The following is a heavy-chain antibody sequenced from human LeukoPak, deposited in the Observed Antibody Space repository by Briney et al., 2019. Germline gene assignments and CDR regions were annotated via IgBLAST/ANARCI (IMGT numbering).Heavy chain of an antibody. D-gene: IGHD3-10*01. V-gene: IGHV1-24*01. CDR1: GYTLTELS. CDR3: ATIPGHYGSVPRNMDV. J-gene: IGHJ6*04. Sequence: ASVKVSCKVSGYTLTELSMHWVRQAPGKGLEWMGGFDPEDGGTIYAQRFQGRVTMTEDTSTDTAYMELSSLRSEDTAAYYCATIPGHYGSVPRNMDVWGKGTTVTISS. CDR2: FDPEDGGT.